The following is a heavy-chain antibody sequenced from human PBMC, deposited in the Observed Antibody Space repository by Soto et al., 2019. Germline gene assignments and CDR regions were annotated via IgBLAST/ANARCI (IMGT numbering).Heavy chain of an antibody. CDR1: GFSLSTSGVG. J-gene: IGHJ4*02. Sequence: QITLKESGPTLVKPTQTLTLTCTFSGFSLSTSGVGVGWIRQPPGKALEWLALIYWDDDKRYSPSLKSRLTIPKDTSKNQVVLTRTNMDPVDTATYYCAHLGSGSPSFDYWGQGTLVTVSS. CDR2: IYWDDDK. CDR3: AHLGSGSPSFDY. D-gene: IGHD3-10*01. V-gene: IGHV2-5*02.